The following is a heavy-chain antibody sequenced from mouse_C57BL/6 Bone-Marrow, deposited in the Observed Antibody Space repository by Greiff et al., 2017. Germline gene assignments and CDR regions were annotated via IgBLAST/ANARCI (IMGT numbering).Heavy chain of an antibody. CDR2: ISDGGSYT. CDR3: ARDGVAD. V-gene: IGHV5-4*01. Sequence: EVKLVESGGGLVKPGGSLKLSCAASGFTFSSYAMSWVRQTPEKRLEWVATISDGGSYTYYPDNVKGRFTISRDNAKNNLFLQMSHLKSEDTAMYYCARDGVADWGQGTLVTVSA. CDR1: GFTFSSYA. J-gene: IGHJ3*01.